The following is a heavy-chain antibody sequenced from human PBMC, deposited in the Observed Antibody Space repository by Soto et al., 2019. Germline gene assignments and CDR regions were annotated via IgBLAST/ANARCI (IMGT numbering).Heavy chain of an antibody. D-gene: IGHD2-21*02. CDR2: INPSGGST. CDR1: GYTFTSYY. V-gene: IGHV1-46*01. Sequence: ASVKVSCKASGYTFTSYYMHWVRQAPGQGLEWLGIINPSGGSTSYAQKVQGRVTMTRDTSTTTAYMELSSLRSEDTALYYCASGYCSGNCYSDHWGQGTPVTVSS. J-gene: IGHJ4*02. CDR3: ASGYCSGNCYSDH.